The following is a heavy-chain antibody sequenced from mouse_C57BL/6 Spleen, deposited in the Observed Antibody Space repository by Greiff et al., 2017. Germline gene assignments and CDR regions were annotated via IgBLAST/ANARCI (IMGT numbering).Heavy chain of an antibody. CDR1: GYAFTTYL. CDR3: ARAGTGYYAMDY. D-gene: IGHD4-1*01. V-gene: IGHV1-54*01. J-gene: IGHJ4*01. CDR2: INPGSGGT. Sequence: VQLQQSGAELVRPGTSVKVSCKASGYAFTTYLIEWVKQRPGQGLEWIGVINPGSGGTNYNEKFKGKETLTADKSSSTAFMQLSSLTSEASAVYCGARAGTGYYAMDYWGQGTSVTVSS.